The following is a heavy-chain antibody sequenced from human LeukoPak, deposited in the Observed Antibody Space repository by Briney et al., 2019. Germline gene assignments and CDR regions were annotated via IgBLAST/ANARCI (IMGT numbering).Heavy chain of an antibody. J-gene: IGHJ3*02. V-gene: IGHV3-23*01. CDR2: ISGSGGST. CDR1: GFTFSSYA. CDR3: AKDRSSSWAGGAFDI. Sequence: EGSLRLSCAASGFTFSSYAMSWVRQAPGKGLEWVSAISGSGGSTYYADSVKGRFTISRDNSKNTLYLQMNSLRAEDTAVYYCAKDRSSSWAGGAFDIWGQGTMVTVSS. D-gene: IGHD6-13*01.